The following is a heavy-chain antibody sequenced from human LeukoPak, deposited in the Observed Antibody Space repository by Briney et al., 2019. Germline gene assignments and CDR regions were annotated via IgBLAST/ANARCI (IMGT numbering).Heavy chain of an antibody. V-gene: IGHV1-69*05. J-gene: IGHJ3*01. Sequence: ASVKVSCKTCGGTFSRYAISWVRQAPGQGLESVGSIIPFFGSPNYAQKFQGRVTVTTDGSSDTAYMELRSLRSDDTAVYYCARERAGALDLRGHGTMVIVSS. CDR1: GGTFSRYA. CDR2: IIPFFGSP. CDR3: ARERAGALDL.